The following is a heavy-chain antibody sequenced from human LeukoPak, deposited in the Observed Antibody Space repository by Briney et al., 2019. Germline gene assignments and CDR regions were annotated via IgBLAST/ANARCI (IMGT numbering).Heavy chain of an antibody. J-gene: IGHJ6*04. CDR2: ISYDGSNK. CDR3: AKDFGRAAYYGSASCMDA. V-gene: IGHV3-30*18. CDR1: RFTFSTYG. Sequence: GMSLRLSCAASRFTFSTYGMHWVRQAPGKGLEWVAVISYDGSNKYYADSVKGRFTISRDNSKNTLYLQMNSLRAEDTAVYYCAKDFGRAAYYGSASCMDAWGKGTTVTVSS. D-gene: IGHD3-10*01.